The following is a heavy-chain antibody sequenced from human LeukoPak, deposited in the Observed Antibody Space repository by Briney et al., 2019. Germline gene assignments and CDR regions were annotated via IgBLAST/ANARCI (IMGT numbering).Heavy chain of an antibody. Sequence: AGGSLRLSCTVSGLRFSTYAMSWVRQAPGKGLEWVSSISGSGGSTYYADSVKGRFTVSRDNSKNTGYLELNSLRAEDRAIYFCAKGGQNFDFWRFDYWGQGTLVTVSS. V-gene: IGHV3-23*01. CDR3: AKGGQNFDFWRFDY. CDR1: GLRFSTYA. J-gene: IGHJ4*02. CDR2: ISGSGGST. D-gene: IGHD3-3*01.